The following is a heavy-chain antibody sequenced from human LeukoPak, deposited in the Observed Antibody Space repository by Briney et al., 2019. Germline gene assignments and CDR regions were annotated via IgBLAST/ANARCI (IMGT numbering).Heavy chain of an antibody. CDR3: AKETMIVVVITGDYFDY. CDR1: GFTFSSYA. Sequence: GGSLRLSCAASGFTFSSYAMSWVRQAPGKGLEWVSAISGSGGSTYYADSVKGRFTISRDNSKNTLYLQMNSLRAEDTAVYYCAKETMIVVVITGDYFDYWRRGTLVTVSS. V-gene: IGHV3-23*01. J-gene: IGHJ4*02. D-gene: IGHD3-22*01. CDR2: ISGSGGST.